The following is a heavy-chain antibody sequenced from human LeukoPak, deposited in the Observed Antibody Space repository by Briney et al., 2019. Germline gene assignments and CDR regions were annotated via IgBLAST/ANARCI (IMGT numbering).Heavy chain of an antibody. J-gene: IGHJ4*02. D-gene: IGHD6-19*01. CDR2: ISSSSSYI. V-gene: IGHV3-21*01. Sequence: PGGSLRLSCAASGFTFSSYSINWVRQAPGKGLEWVSSISSSSSYIYYADSVKGRFTISRDNSKNTLYLQMNSLRAEDTAVYYCAKDRAVAVAYYFDYWGQGTLVTVSS. CDR3: AKDRAVAVAYYFDY. CDR1: GFTFSSYS.